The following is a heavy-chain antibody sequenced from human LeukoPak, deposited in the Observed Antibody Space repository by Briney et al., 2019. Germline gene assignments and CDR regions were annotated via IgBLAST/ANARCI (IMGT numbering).Heavy chain of an antibody. V-gene: IGHV1-8*01. CDR1: GYTFTSYD. CDR2: MNPNSGNT. CDR3: AREIYYDSGGYGY. J-gene: IGHJ4*02. D-gene: IGHD3-22*01. Sequence: ASVKVSCKASGYTFTSYDINWVRQATGQGLEWMGWMNPNSGNTGYAQKFQGRVTMTRDTSISTAYMELSRLRSDDTAVYYCAREIYYDSGGYGYWGQGTLVTVSS.